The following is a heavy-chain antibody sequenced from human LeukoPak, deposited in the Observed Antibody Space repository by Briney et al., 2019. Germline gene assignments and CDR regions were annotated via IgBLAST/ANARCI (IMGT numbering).Heavy chain of an antibody. CDR1: GYTFTGYY. J-gene: IGHJ4*02. V-gene: IGHV1-2*02. D-gene: IGHD5-12*01. CDR3: ARDFGGHAEFGY. CDR2: INPNSGGT. Sequence: ASVKVSCKASGYTFTGYYMHWVRQAPGQGLEWMGWINPNSGGTNYAQKFQGRVTMTRDTSISTAYMELSRLRSDDTAVYYCARDFGGHAEFGYWGQGTLVTVSS.